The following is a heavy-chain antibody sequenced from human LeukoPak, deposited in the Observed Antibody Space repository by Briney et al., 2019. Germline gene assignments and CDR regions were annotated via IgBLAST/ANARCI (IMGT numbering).Heavy chain of an antibody. V-gene: IGHV3-30*18. J-gene: IGHJ5*02. D-gene: IGHD1-26*01. CDR3: AKGAKRVVGATTHWIDP. CDR2: ISYDGSNK. Sequence: GRSLRLSCAASGFTFSSYGMHWVRQAPGKGLGWVAVISYDGSNKKYADSVKGRFTISRDNSKNTLYLQMNSMRAEDTAVYYCAKGAKRVVGATTHWIDPWGQGTLVTVSS. CDR1: GFTFSSYG.